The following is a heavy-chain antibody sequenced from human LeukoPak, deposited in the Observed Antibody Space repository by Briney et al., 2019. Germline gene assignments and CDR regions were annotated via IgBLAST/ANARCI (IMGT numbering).Heavy chain of an antibody. J-gene: IGHJ1*01. CDR3: ARPHSISWAIEYFQH. CDR2: INPSGGST. CDR1: GYTFTSYY. V-gene: IGHV1-46*01. Sequence: ASVKVSCKASGYTFTSYYMHWVRQAPGQGLEWMGIINPSGGSTSYAQKFQGRVTMTRDMSTSTVYMELSSLRSEDTAVYYCARPHSISWAIEYFQHWGQGTLVTVSS. D-gene: IGHD6-13*01.